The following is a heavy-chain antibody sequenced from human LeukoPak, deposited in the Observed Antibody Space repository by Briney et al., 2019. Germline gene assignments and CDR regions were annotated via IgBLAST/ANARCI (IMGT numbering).Heavy chain of an antibody. CDR1: GFTFSSYA. Sequence: PGGSLRLPCAASGFTFSSYAMHWVRQAPGKGLEWVAVISYDGSNKYYADSVKGRFTISRDNSKNTLYLQMNSLRAEDTAVYYCARDRYGDYGDFDYWGQGTLVTVSS. CDR3: ARDRYGDYGDFDY. CDR2: ISYDGSNK. V-gene: IGHV3-30-3*01. D-gene: IGHD4-17*01. J-gene: IGHJ4*02.